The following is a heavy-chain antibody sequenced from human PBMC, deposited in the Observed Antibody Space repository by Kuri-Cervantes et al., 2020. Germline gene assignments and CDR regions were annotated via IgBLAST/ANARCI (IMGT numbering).Heavy chain of an antibody. J-gene: IGHJ4*02. V-gene: IGHV3-11*04. D-gene: IGHD1-26*01. CDR1: GFTFSDYY. Sequence: GESLKISCAASGFTFSDYYMSWLRQDPGKGLEWISYIRSTSNTIYYADSVKGRFTTSRDNAKNSLYLQMNSLRDEDTAVYYCARAAHWYSGSYSLLGYWGQGTLVTVSS. CDR3: ARAAHWYSGSYSLLGY. CDR2: IRSTSNTI.